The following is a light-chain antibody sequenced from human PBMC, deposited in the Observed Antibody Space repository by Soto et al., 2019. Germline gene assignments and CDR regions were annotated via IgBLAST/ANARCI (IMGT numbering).Light chain of an antibody. CDR3: QQFNSYLLT. CDR1: QGISSA. CDR2: DAS. V-gene: IGKV1-13*02. Sequence: ALQLTQSPSSLSASVGDRVTITCRASQGISSALAWYQQKPGKAPKLLIFDASSLESGVPSRFSGRGSGTYFTLTISSLQPEAFATYYCQQFNSYLLTFGGGTKVEIK. J-gene: IGKJ4*01.